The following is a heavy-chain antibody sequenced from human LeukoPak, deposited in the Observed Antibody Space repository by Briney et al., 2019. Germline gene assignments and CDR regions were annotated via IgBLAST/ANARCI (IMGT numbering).Heavy chain of an antibody. V-gene: IGHV3-53*01. CDR2: IYSGGST. CDR1: GFTVSSNY. CDR3: TTDQKWLRLALGY. D-gene: IGHD5-12*01. Sequence: PGGSLRLSCAASGFTVSSNYMSWVRQAPGKGLEWVSVIYSGGSTYYADSVKGRFTISRDNSKNTLYLQMNSLRAEDTAVYYCTTDQKWLRLALGYWGQGTLVTVSS. J-gene: IGHJ4*02.